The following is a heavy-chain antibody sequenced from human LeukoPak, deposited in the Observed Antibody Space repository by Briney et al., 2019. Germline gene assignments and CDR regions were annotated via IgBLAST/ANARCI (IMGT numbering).Heavy chain of an antibody. J-gene: IGHJ4*02. CDR1: GGTFSSYA. CDR3: AILVRGVIDY. CDR2: IIPILGIA. Sequence: EASVKVSCKASGGTFSSYAISWVRQAPGQGLEWMGRIIPILGIANYAQKFQGRVTITADKSTSTANMELSSLRSEDTAVYYCAILVRGVIDYWGQGTLVTVSS. V-gene: IGHV1-69*04. D-gene: IGHD3-10*01.